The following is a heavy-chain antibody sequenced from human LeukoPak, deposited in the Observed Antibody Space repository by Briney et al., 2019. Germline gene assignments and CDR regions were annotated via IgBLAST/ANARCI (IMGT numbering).Heavy chain of an antibody. CDR2: ISPYNDNT. V-gene: IGHV1-18*01. CDR3: ARHFYGSGTYYHFDY. D-gene: IGHD3-10*01. CDR1: GYSFPSYG. J-gene: IGHJ4*02. Sequence: GASVKVSCKASGYSFPSYGISWVRQAPGQGPEWMGWISPYNDNTNYAQKLQGRATLTTDTSTSTAYMELRSLRSDDTAVYYCARHFYGSGTYYHFDYCGQGPLVPVSS.